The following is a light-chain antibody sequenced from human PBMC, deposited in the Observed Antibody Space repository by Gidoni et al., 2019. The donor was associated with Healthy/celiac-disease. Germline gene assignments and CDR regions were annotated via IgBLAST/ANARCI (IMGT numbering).Light chain of an antibody. CDR3: QQYNNWPPGT. CDR1: QSVSSN. Sequence: EIVMTQSPATLSVSPGERATLSCRASQSVSSNLAWYQQKPGQAPRLLIYGASTRATGIPARFSGSGSGTEFTLTISSLQSEDFAGYYCQQYNNWPPGTFXXXTKLEIK. J-gene: IGKJ2*02. V-gene: IGKV3-15*01. CDR2: GAS.